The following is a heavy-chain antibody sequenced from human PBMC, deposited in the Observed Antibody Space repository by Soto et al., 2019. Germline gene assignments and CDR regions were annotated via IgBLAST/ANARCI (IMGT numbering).Heavy chain of an antibody. CDR3: ARRYSSGFDY. V-gene: IGHV4-59*08. D-gene: IGHD6-19*01. Sequence: SETLSLTCTVSGGSISSYYWSWIRQPPGKGLEWIGYIYHSGSSNYNPSLKSRVTILLDTSKNQFSLKLSSVTAADTAVYYCARRYSSGFDYWGQGTLVTVS. CDR2: IYHSGSS. J-gene: IGHJ4*02. CDR1: GGSISSYY.